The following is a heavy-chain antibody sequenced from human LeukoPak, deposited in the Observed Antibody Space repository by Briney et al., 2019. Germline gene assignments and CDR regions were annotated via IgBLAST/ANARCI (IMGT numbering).Heavy chain of an antibody. CDR3: ARAGGSSWYELAYFDY. CDR1: GFTFSSYW. D-gene: IGHD6-13*01. V-gene: IGHV3-74*01. CDR2: INSDGSST. J-gene: IGHJ4*02. Sequence: GGSLRLSCAASGFTFSSYWMHWVRQAPGKGLVWVSRINSDGSSTSYADSVKGRFTISRDNAKNTLYPQMNSLRAEDTAVYYCARAGGSSWYELAYFDYWGQGTLVTVSS.